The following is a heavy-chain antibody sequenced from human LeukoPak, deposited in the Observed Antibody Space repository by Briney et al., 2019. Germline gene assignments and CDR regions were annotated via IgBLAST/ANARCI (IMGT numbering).Heavy chain of an antibody. CDR3: ARGVTSTGPDYYYYMDV. D-gene: IGHD1-1*01. CDR2: INPNSGGT. CDR1: GYTFTGYY. V-gene: IGHV1-2*02. J-gene: IGHJ6*03. Sequence: ASVKVSCKASGYTFTGYYMHWVRQAPGQGLEWMGWINPNSGGTNYAQKFQGRVTMTRDTSISTAYMELSRLRSDDTAVYYCARGVTSTGPDYYYYMDVWGKGTTVTVSS.